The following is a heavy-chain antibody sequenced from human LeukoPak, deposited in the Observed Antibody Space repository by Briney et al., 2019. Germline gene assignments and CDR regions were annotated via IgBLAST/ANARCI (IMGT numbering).Heavy chain of an antibody. CDR1: GDSFSLYY. CDR3: ARGARVRPLDY. J-gene: IGHJ4*02. V-gene: IGHV4-59*01. D-gene: IGHD3-10*01. Sequence: SETLSLTCTVSGDSFSLYYWSWIRQPPGEGLEWIGYIHYSGSTNYNPALKSRRPISVDTSKNQFSLKLSSVTPADPAEYYCARGARVRPLDYWRQRTLVTVSS. CDR2: IHYSGST.